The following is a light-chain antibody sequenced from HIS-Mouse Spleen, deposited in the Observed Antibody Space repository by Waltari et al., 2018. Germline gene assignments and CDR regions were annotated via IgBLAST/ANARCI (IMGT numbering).Light chain of an antibody. J-gene: IGLJ3*02. V-gene: IGLV3-27*01. CDR3: YSAADNKGV. CDR1: VLAKTKS. Sequence: SYELTQPSSVSVSPGQTARITCAGAVLAKTKSARWFQQKPGQAPVLVIYKDSERPSGIPERFSGSSSGTTVTLTISGAQVEDEADYYCYSAADNKGVFGGGTKLTVL. CDR2: KDS.